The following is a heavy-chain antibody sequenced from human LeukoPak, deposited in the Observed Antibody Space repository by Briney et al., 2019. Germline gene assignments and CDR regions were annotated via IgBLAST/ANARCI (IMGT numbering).Heavy chain of an antibody. J-gene: IGHJ6*03. CDR1: GYTFTSYG. CDR3: ARDAPYSSGFDIFPEGSNYYMDV. V-gene: IGHV1-18*01. D-gene: IGHD6-19*01. Sequence: GASVKVSCKASGYTFTSYGISWVRQAPGQGLEWMGWISAYNGNTNYAQKLQGRVTMTTDTSTSTACMELRSLRSDDTAVYYCARDAPYSSGFDIFPEGSNYYMDVWGKGTTVTVSS. CDR2: ISAYNGNT.